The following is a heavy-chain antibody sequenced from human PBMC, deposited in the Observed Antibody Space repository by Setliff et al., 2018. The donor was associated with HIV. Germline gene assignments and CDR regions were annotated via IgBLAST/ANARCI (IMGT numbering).Heavy chain of an antibody. CDR1: GLTFNNAW. CDR2: IKSATAGGAI. J-gene: IGHJ2*01. CDR3: AKDLHYYDTSYYRFYWYFEH. V-gene: IGHV3-15*07. Sequence: GSLRLSCAASGLTFNNAWMNWVRQAPGKGLEWAGRIKSATAGGAIDYAAPVKGRFSISRDDSEKKLYLQMNSLRTDDTAVYYCAKDLHYYDTSYYRFYWYFEHWGRGTLVTVSS. D-gene: IGHD3-10*01.